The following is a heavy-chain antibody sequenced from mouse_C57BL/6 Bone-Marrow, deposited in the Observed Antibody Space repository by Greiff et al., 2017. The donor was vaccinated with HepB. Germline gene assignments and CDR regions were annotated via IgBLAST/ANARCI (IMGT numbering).Heavy chain of an antibody. J-gene: IGHJ4*01. Sequence: VHLVESGAELARPGASVKMSCKASGYTFTSYTMHWVKQRPGQGLEWIGYLNPSSGYTKYNQKFKDQATLTADKSSSTAYMQLSSLTSEDSAVYYCAGSLITDAIDYWGQGTSVTVSA. CDR1: GYTFTSYT. CDR2: LNPSSGYT. CDR3: AGSLITDAIDY. V-gene: IGHV1-4*01. D-gene: IGHD1-1*01.